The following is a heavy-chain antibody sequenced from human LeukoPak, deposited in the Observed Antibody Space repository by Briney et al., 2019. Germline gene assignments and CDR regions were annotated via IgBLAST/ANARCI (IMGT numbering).Heavy chain of an antibody. CDR1: GFTFSAYA. J-gene: IGHJ6*02. Sequence: GGSLRLSCAASGFTFSAYAMSWVRQAPGKGLEWVSSISGGSDYIYYADSVKGRFSISRDNARSSLFLQMNSLRAEDTALYYCASNTISLGPYYYYGMDVWGQGTTVTVSS. V-gene: IGHV3-21*01. CDR2: ISGGSDYI. D-gene: IGHD3-9*01. CDR3: ASNTISLGPYYYYGMDV.